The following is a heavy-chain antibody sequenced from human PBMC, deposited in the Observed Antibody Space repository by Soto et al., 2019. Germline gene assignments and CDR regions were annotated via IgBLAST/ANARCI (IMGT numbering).Heavy chain of an antibody. CDR3: ARVGTDSYGDYLLSSYYHYYYMDV. D-gene: IGHD4-17*01. V-gene: IGHV1-8*01. CDR1: GYTFTSYD. Sequence: QVQLVQSGAEVKKPGASVKVSCKASGYTFTSYDINWVRLATEQGLEWMGWMNTNSGNTGYAQKFQGRVTMTRNTSISTAYRELSSLRSEDTAVYYCARVGTDSYGDYLLSSYYHYYYMDVWGKGTTVTVSS. J-gene: IGHJ6*03. CDR2: MNTNSGNT.